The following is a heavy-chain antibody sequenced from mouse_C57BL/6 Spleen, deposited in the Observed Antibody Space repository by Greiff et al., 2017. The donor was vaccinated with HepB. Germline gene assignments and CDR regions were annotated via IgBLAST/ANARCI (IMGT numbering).Heavy chain of an antibody. CDR2: ISDGGSYT. Sequence: EVMLVESGGGLVKPGGSLKLSCAASGFTFSSYAMSWVRQTPEKRLEWVATISDGGSYTYYPDNVKGRFTISRDNAKNNLYLQMSHLKSEDTAMYYCARASITTVVAGYYFDYWGQGTTLTVSS. CDR1: GFTFSSYA. V-gene: IGHV5-4*03. D-gene: IGHD1-1*01. J-gene: IGHJ2*01. CDR3: ARASITTVVAGYYFDY.